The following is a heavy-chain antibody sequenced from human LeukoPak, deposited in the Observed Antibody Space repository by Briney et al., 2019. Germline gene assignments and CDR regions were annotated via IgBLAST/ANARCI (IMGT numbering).Heavy chain of an antibody. CDR3: AQLTNYDFWSGYQAPFDY. CDR1: GGSISSSSYY. J-gene: IGHJ4*02. CDR2: LYYTGNT. D-gene: IGHD3-3*01. Sequence: PSETLSLTCTVSGGSISSSSYYWGWIRQPPGKGLEWIGSLYYTGNTYYSPSLKSRVTISVDSSKNQFSLKLSSVTAADTAVYYCAQLTNYDFWSGYQAPFDYWGQGTLVTVSS. V-gene: IGHV4-39*01.